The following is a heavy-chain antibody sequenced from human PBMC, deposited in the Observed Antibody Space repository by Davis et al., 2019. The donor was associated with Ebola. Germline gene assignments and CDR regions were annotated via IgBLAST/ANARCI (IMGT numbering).Heavy chain of an antibody. J-gene: IGHJ3*02. CDR1: GFTFGSYSM. CDR3: ARGRFLEWLLYRDDAFDI. Sequence: ESLKISCAASGFTFGSYSMNWVRQPPGKGLEWIGEIYHSGSTNYNPSLKSRVTISVDKSKNQFSLKLSSVTAADTAVYYCARGRFLEWLLYRDDAFDIWGQGTMVTVSS. V-gene: IGHV4/OR15-8*01. CDR2: IYHSGST. D-gene: IGHD3-3*01.